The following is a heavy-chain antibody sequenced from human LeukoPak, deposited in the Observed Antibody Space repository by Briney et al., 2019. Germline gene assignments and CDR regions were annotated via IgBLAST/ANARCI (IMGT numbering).Heavy chain of an antibody. D-gene: IGHD2-21*01. V-gene: IGHV4-59*01. CDR1: GGSISSYY. CDR2: IYYRGST. J-gene: IGHJ5*02. CDR3: ARGGVRFDP. Sequence: SETLSLTCTVSGGSISSYYWSWIRQPPGKGLEWIGYIYYRGSTNYNPSLKSRVTISVDTSKNQFSLKLSSVTAADTAVYYCARGGVRFDPWGQGTLVTVSS.